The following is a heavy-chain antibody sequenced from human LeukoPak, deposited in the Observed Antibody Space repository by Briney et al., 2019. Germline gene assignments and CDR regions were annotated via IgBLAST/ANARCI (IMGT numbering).Heavy chain of an antibody. D-gene: IGHD1-14*01. CDR1: GSTFSRYS. CDR2: ISSSSSYI. J-gene: IGHJ6*02. CDR3: ARGHHNLDV. V-gene: IGHV3-21*04. Sequence: GQSLRLSCAASGSTFSRYSMNLIRQSPGKGLEWVSSISSSSSYIYYADSVKRRFTVSRDNAKNSLYLQMNSLRGEDTAVYYCARGHHNLDVWGQGTTVTVSS.